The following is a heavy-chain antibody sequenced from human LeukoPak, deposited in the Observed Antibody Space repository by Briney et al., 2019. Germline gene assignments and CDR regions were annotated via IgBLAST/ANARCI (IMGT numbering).Heavy chain of an antibody. CDR3: ARDSLPFFGAYYGMDV. V-gene: IGHV1-69*05. D-gene: IGHD3-3*01. CDR1: GGTFSSYA. J-gene: IGHJ6*02. CDR2: IIPIFGTA. Sequence: ASVKVSCKASGGTFSSYAISWVRQAPGQGLEWMGGIIPIFGTANYAQKLQGRVTMTTDTSTSTAYMELRSLRSDDTAVYYCARDSLPFFGAYYGMDVWGQGTTVTVSS.